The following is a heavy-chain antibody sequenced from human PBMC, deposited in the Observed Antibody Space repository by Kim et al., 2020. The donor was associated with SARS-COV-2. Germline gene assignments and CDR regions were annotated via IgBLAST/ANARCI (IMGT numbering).Heavy chain of an antibody. D-gene: IGHD3-9*01. CDR2: IGTVGDI. Sequence: GGSLRLSCAASGFTFSKHDMHWVRQGTGKGLEWVSGIGTVGDIYYSDSVRGRFTLSREDAKNSVYLQMNNLRAGDTAVYYCARGDLLTGTGFDYWGQGILVTVSS. CDR3: ARGDLLTGTGFDY. CDR1: GFTFSKHD. V-gene: IGHV3-13*01. J-gene: IGHJ4*02.